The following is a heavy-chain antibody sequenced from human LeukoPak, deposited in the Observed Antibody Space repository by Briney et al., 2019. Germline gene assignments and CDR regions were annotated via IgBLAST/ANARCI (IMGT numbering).Heavy chain of an antibody. Sequence: ASVKVSCKASRYTFTGYYMHWVRQAPGQGLEWMGWINPNSGGTNYAQKFQGRVTMTRDTSISTDYMELSRLRSDDTAVYYCARAGLYCSSTSCDDPYYFEYWGQGTLVAVSS. J-gene: IGHJ4*02. CDR3: ARAGLYCSSTSCDDPYYFEY. V-gene: IGHV1-2*02. CDR1: RYTFTGYY. D-gene: IGHD2-2*01. CDR2: INPNSGGT.